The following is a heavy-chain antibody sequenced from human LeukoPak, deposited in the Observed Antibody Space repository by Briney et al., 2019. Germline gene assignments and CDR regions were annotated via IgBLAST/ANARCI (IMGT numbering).Heavy chain of an antibody. CDR2: IRYDGSNK. V-gene: IGHV3-33*01. Sequence: GGSLRLSCAASGFTFSSYGMHWVRQAPGKGLEWVAVIRYDGSNKYYADSVKGRFTISRDNSKNTLYLQMNSLRAEDTAVYYCARDYAPNGAARDYYYYGMDVWGQGTTVTVSS. CDR3: ARDYAPNGAARDYYYYGMDV. D-gene: IGHD6-6*01. J-gene: IGHJ6*02. CDR1: GFTFSSYG.